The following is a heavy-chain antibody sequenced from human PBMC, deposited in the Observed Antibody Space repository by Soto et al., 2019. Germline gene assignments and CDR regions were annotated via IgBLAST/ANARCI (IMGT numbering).Heavy chain of an antibody. CDR2: ISAYNGNT. CDR3: ARDYYDILTGYDLYGMDV. D-gene: IGHD3-9*01. V-gene: IGHV1-18*01. J-gene: IGHJ6*02. CDR1: GYTFTSYG. Sequence: QVQLVQSGAEVKKPGASVKVSCKASGYTFTSYGISWVRQALGQGLEWMGWISAYNGNTNYAQKLQGRVTMTTDTSTSTAYMELRSLRSDDTAVYYCARDYYDILTGYDLYGMDVWGQGTTVTVSS.